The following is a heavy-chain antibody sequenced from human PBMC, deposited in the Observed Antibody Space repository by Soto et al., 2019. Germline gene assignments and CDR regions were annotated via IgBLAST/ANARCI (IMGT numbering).Heavy chain of an antibody. CDR1: GFTVSSNY. CDR2: IYSGGST. Sequence: GGSLRLSCAASGFTVSSNYMSWVRQAPGKGLEWVSVIYSGGSTYYADSVKGRFTISRDNSKNTLYLQMNSLRAEDTAVYYCARDEGGAAAGSPYYGMDGWGQGTTVTVSS. J-gene: IGHJ6*02. D-gene: IGHD6-13*01. V-gene: IGHV3-53*01. CDR3: ARDEGGAAAGSPYYGMDG.